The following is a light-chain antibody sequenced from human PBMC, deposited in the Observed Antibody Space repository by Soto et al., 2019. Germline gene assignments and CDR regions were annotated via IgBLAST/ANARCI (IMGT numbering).Light chain of an antibody. CDR2: EVT. V-gene: IGLV2-11*01. CDR1: NSDVGTYNY. J-gene: IGLJ1*01. Sequence: QSALTQPRSVSGSPGQSVTISCTGTNSDVGTYNYVSWYQQHPGKAPKLIIYEVTKRPSGVPDRFSGSKSGNTASLTVSGLQAEDEADYYCSSYSGTNNYVFGTGTKLTVL. CDR3: SSYSGTNNYV.